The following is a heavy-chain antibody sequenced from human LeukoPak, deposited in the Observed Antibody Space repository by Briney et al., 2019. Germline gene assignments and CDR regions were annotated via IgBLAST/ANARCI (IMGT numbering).Heavy chain of an antibody. V-gene: IGHV3-7*03. J-gene: IGHJ4*02. Sequence: GGSLRLSCGAAGFTFSSYWMSWVRQAPGKRLEWVANVKQDGSEKYYVDSVKGRFTISRDNAKNSLYLQMNSLRAEDTAVYYCARGTHGYFDYWGQGTLVTVSS. CDR3: ARGTHGYFDY. CDR2: VKQDGSEK. CDR1: GFTFSSYW.